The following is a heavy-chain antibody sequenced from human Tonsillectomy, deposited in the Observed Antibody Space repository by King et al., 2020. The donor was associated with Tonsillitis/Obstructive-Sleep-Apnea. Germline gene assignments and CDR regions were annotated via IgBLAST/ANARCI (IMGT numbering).Heavy chain of an antibody. D-gene: IGHD5-12*01. Sequence: VELQESGPGLVKPSETLSLTCTVSGGCVSSGSYNWGWIGQPPVKVLEWIGFIYYSGSTNYNPSLKRRVTISVDTSKNQFSLKLCSVTAADTAVYYCARTVATSRSYYFDYWGQGTLVTVSS. CDR1: GGCVSSGSYN. V-gene: IGHV4-61*01. CDR3: ARTVATSRSYYFDY. J-gene: IGHJ4*02. CDR2: IYYSGST.